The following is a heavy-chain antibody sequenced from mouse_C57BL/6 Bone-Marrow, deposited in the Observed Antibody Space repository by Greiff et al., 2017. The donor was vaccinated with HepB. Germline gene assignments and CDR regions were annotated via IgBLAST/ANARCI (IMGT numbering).Heavy chain of an antibody. CDR2: IDPETGGT. V-gene: IGHV1-15*01. J-gene: IGHJ2*01. Sequence: QVQLQQSGAELVRPGASVTLSCKASGYTFTDYEMHWVKQPPVHGLEWIGAIDPETGGTAYNQKFKGKAILTADKSSSTAYMELRSLTSEDSAVYYCTRSKVPYYYGSRGFDYWGQGTTLTVSS. D-gene: IGHD1-1*01. CDR1: GYTFTDYE. CDR3: TRSKVPYYYGSRGFDY.